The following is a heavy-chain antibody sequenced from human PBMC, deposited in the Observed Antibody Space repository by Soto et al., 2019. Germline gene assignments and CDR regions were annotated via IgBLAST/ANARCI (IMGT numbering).Heavy chain of an antibody. CDR1: GGTFSSYA. V-gene: IGHV1-69*06. J-gene: IGHJ6*04. D-gene: IGHD3-22*01. CDR2: IIPIFGTA. Sequence: SVKVSCKASGGTFSSYAISWVRQAPGQGLEWMGGIIPIFGTANYAQKFQGRVTITADKSTSTAYMELSSLRSEDTAVYYCARDKYYYDRSTLREDYYYGMDGWGKGTTVTAYS. CDR3: ARDKYYYDRSTLREDYYYGMDG.